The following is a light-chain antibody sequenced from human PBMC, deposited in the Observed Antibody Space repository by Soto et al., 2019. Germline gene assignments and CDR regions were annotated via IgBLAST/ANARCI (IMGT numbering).Light chain of an antibody. CDR1: QSITNY. CDR2: AAS. Sequence: DIQMTQSPSSLSVSVGDRVTITCRASQSITNYLNWYQQKPGKAPKLLVCAASSLQSGVPSRFSGNGSGTDFTLTISSLQPEDFASYYCQQSDSYPYTFCQGTKLEIK. V-gene: IGKV1-39*01. J-gene: IGKJ2*01. CDR3: QQSDSYPYT.